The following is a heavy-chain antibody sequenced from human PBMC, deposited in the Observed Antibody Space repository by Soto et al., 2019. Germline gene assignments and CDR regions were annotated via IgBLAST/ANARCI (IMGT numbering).Heavy chain of an antibody. J-gene: IGHJ5*02. D-gene: IGHD6-13*01. CDR1: GFTFDDYA. CDR2: ISWNSGSI. V-gene: IGHV3-9*01. Sequence: VQMVESGGGVVQPGRSLRLSCAASGFTFDDYAMHWVRQAPGKGLEWVSGISWNSGSIGYADSVKGRFTISRDNAKNSLYLQVNSLRAEDTALYYCAKDSAAGTFDWFDPWGQGTLVTVSS. CDR3: AKDSAAGTFDWFDP.